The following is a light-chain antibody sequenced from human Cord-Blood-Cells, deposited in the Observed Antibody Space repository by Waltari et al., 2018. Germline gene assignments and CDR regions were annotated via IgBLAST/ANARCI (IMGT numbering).Light chain of an antibody. Sequence: KFTKNPHSLSPSVVDRVTITCRSSQGISSCLDWYQQKPGKAPKLLIYAASTLQSGVPSRFSGSGSGTDFTLTISSLQPDDFATYDCQQLNSYPYTFGQGTKLEIK. CDR3: QQLNSYPYT. J-gene: IGKJ2*01. V-gene: IGKV1-9*01. CDR1: QGISSC. CDR2: AAS.